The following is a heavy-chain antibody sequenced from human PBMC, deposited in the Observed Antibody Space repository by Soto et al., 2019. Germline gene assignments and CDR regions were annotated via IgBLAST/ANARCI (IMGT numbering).Heavy chain of an antibody. CDR1: GFTFSSYW. CDR2: IKQDGSEK. J-gene: IGHJ6*02. CDR3: ASSRPVEVVPAAMWALGDYYYYGMDV. Sequence: GGSLRLSCAASGFTFSSYWMSWVRQAPGKGLEWVANIKQDGSEKYYVDSVKGRFTISRDNAKNSLYLQMNSLRAEDTAVYYCASSRPVEVVPAAMWALGDYYYYGMDVWGQGTTVTVSS. V-gene: IGHV3-7*05. D-gene: IGHD2-2*01.